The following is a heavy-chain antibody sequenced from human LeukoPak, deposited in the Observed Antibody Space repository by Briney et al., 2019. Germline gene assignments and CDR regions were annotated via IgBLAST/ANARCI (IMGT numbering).Heavy chain of an antibody. J-gene: IGHJ3*02. CDR1: GGSISSYY. CDR2: IYYSGST. CDR3: ARWYYDILTGYYIGAFDI. V-gene: IGHV4-59*01. Sequence: SETLSLTCTVSGGSISSYYWSWIRQPPGKGLEWIGYIYYSGSTNYNPSLKSRVTISVDTSKNQFSLKLSSVTAADTVVYYCARWYYDILTGYYIGAFDIWGQGTMVTVSS. D-gene: IGHD3-9*01.